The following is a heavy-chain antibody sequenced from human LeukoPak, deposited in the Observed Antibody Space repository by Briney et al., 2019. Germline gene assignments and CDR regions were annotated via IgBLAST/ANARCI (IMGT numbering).Heavy chain of an antibody. CDR3: ARNPDRNYYYYYGMDV. CDR1: GFTFSSYW. D-gene: IGHD3-22*01. V-gene: IGHV3-74*01. CDR2: INSDGSST. Sequence: PGGSLRLSCAASGFTFSSYWMQWVRQAPGKGLVWVSRINSDGSSTSYADSVKGRFTISRDNAKNTLYLQMNSLRAEDTAVYYCARNPDRNYYYYYGMDVWGQGTTVTLSS. J-gene: IGHJ6*02.